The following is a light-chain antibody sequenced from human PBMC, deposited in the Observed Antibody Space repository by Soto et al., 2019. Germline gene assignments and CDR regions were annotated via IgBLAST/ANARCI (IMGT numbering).Light chain of an antibody. J-gene: IGKJ5*01. CDR3: QRRMAWPPIS. CDR1: QSVATD. V-gene: IGKV3-11*01. Sequence: EVVLTQSPATLSLSPGERATLSCPSLQSVATDVARYKQKPGRAPRLLSHDASDRVAGIPARFSGSGSRTEFSLTISSLEPEDFAVYYCQRRMAWPPISCGRGTRLVIK. CDR2: DAS.